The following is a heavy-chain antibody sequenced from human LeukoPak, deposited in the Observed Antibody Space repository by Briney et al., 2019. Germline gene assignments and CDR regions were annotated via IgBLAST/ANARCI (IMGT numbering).Heavy chain of an antibody. Sequence: SETLSLTCAVYGGSFSGYYWSWIRQPPGKGLEWIGEINHSGSTNYNPSLKSRITISVDTSKNQFSLKLSSVTAADTAVYYCARGLLGYWGQGTLVTVSS. V-gene: IGHV4-34*01. CDR2: INHSGST. CDR1: GGSFSGYY. J-gene: IGHJ4*02. CDR3: ARGLLGY. D-gene: IGHD3-16*01.